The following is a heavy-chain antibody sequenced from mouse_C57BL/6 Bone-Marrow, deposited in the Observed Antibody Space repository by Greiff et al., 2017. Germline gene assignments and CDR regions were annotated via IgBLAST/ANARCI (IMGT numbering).Heavy chain of an antibody. CDR1: GFTFSSYG. V-gene: IGHV5-6*01. Sequence: EVKLVESGGDLVKPGGSLKLSCAASGFTFSSYGMSWVRQTPDKRLEWVATISSGGSYTYYPDSVKGRFTISRDNAKNTLYLQMSSLKSEDTAMYYCARDDWYFEVWGTGTTVTVSS. CDR2: ISSGGSYT. CDR3: ARDDWYFEV. J-gene: IGHJ1*03.